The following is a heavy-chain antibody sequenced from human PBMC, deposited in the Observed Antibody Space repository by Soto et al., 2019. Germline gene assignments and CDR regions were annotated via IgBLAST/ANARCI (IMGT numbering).Heavy chain of an antibody. CDR1: GFTFSSYS. J-gene: IGHJ6*03. Sequence: GGSLRLSCAASGFTFSSYSMNWVRQAPGKGLEWVSSISSSSSYIYYADSVKGRFTISRDNAKNSLYLQMNSLRAEDTAVYYCARDKTDILTGRYYMDVWGKGTTVTVSS. CDR3: ARDKTDILTGRYYMDV. CDR2: ISSSSSYI. D-gene: IGHD3-9*01. V-gene: IGHV3-21*01.